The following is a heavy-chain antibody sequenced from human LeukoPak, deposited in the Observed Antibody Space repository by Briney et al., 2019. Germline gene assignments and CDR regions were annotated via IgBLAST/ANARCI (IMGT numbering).Heavy chain of an antibody. Sequence: KVSCKASGYTFTSYWISWVRQMPGKGLEWMGRIDPSDSYTNYSPSFQGHVTISADKSITTAYLQWSSLKASDTAMYYCARQGAAPGYSYHYGMDVWGQGTTVAVSS. CDR1: GYTFTSYW. CDR2: IDPSDSYT. D-gene: IGHD6-13*01. J-gene: IGHJ6*02. CDR3: ARQGAAPGYSYHYGMDV. V-gene: IGHV5-10-1*01.